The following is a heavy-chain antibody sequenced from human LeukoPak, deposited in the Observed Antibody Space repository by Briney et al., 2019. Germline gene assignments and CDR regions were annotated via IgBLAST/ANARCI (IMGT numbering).Heavy chain of an antibody. CDR3: ARAAAGRAYYHYGMDV. CDR1: GFTVWSDD. Sequence: GGSLRLSCAAFGFTVWSDDMNWVRQAPGKGLEWVSILDSDGSPSYADSVKGRFTISRDNSKNTLDLQMNSLRAEDTAVYYCARAAAGRAYYHYGMDVWGQGTTVTVSS. CDR2: LDSDGSP. D-gene: IGHD6-13*01. J-gene: IGHJ6*02. V-gene: IGHV3-53*01.